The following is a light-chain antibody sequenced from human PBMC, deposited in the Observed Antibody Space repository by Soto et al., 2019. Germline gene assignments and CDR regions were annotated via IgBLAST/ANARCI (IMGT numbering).Light chain of an antibody. CDR3: QQYGGPPIT. CDR1: HSVSSSY. CDR2: GAS. Sequence: EIVLTQSPGTLSLSPGERATLSCRASHSVSSSYLAWYQQKPGRAPRLLIYGASSRATGIPDRFSGRGSGADFTLTINRLEPEDFAVYHCQQYGGPPITFGQGTRLEIK. V-gene: IGKV3-20*01. J-gene: IGKJ5*01.